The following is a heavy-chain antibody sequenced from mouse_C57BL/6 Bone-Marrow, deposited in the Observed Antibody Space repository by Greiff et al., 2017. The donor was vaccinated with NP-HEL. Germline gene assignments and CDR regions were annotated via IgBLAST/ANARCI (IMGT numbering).Heavy chain of an antibody. CDR1: GYSITSDY. D-gene: IGHD1-1*01. J-gene: IGHJ1*03. CDR2: ISYSGST. Sequence: VQLKESGPGLAKPSQTLSLTCSVTGYSITSDYWNWIRKFPGNKLEYMGYISYSGSTHYNPSLKSRISITRDTSKNQNYLPLNTVTTEDTATYYCAGVVGYYWYIDVWGKGTTVTVSS. CDR3: AGVVGYYWYIDV. V-gene: IGHV3-8*01.